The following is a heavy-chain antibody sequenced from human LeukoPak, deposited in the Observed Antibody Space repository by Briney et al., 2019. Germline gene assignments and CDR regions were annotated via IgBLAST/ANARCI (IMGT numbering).Heavy chain of an antibody. Sequence: NPSETLSLTCTVSGGSISGYCWIWIRQPAGKGLEWIGRICSSGSTIYNPSLKSRVTMSLDMSNNQFSLKLSSVTAADTAVYYCARDRGSDGSDQLDPWGQGTLVTVSS. CDR1: GGSISGYC. CDR2: ICSSGST. CDR3: ARDRGSDGSDQLDP. D-gene: IGHD3-10*01. J-gene: IGHJ5*02. V-gene: IGHV4-4*07.